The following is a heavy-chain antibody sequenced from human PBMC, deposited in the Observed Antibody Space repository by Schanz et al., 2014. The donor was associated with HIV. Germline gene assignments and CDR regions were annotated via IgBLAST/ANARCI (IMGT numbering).Heavy chain of an antibody. D-gene: IGHD2-15*01. V-gene: IGHV1-18*01. CDR2: ISVYIGNT. CDR3: ARGYCSGGTCYSGDY. Sequence: QVQLVQSGAEVKKPGASVTVSCKASGYTFTNYGINWVRQDTGQGLEWMGWISVYIGNTNYAQNLQGRVTMTADTFTSTGYMELRSLTSDGTAVYYCARGYCSGGTCYSGDYWGQGTLVTVSS. J-gene: IGHJ4*02. CDR1: GYTFTNYG.